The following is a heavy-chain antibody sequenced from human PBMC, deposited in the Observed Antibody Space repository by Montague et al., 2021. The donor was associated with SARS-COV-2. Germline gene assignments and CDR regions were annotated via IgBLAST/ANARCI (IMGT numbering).Heavy chain of an antibody. CDR1: GGSINSNSYY. CDR3: VRGGYSGWLFPFES. V-gene: IGHV4-39*02. Sequence: SETLSLTCTVSGGSINSNSYYWGWIRQPPGQGLEWIGSIYYSGRHYYNPSLKSRVTISVDTPKSHFSLNLSSVTAADTAVFYCVRGGYSGWLFPFESWGQGTLVTVSS. J-gene: IGHJ4*01. D-gene: IGHD3-9*01. CDR2: IYYSGRH.